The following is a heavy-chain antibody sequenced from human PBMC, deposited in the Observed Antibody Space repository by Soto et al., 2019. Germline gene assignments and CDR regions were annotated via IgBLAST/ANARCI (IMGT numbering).Heavy chain of an antibody. J-gene: IGHJ4*02. Sequence: PGGSLRLSCAASGFTFSSSAMLWVRQAPGKGLEWVSAITHSGGYTSYTDSVKGRFTISRDNSKNTLFLQMNSLRAEDAALYYCATGRYCSSAACLEEEWGQGTLVTVSS. CDR3: ATGRYCSSAACLEEE. D-gene: IGHD2-2*01. V-gene: IGHV3-23*01. CDR2: ITHSGGYT. CDR1: GFTFSSSA.